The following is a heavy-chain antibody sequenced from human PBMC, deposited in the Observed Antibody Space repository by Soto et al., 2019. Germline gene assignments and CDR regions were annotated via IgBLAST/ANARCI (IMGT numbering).Heavy chain of an antibody. J-gene: IGHJ6*02. V-gene: IGHV1-3*01. Sequence: VSVKVSCNASGYTFTSYAMHWVRQAPGQRLEWMGWINAGNGNTKYSQKFQGRVTITRDTSASTAYMELSSLRSEDTAVYYCARDITYYYDSSGPSPYYYYGMDVWGQGTTVTVSS. CDR1: GYTFTSYA. D-gene: IGHD3-22*01. CDR2: INAGNGNT. CDR3: ARDITYYYDSSGPSPYYYYGMDV.